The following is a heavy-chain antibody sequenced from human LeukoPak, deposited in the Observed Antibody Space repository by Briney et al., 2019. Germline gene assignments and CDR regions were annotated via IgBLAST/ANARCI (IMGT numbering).Heavy chain of an antibody. CDR2: INWNSGSI. CDR1: GFTFDDYA. CDR3: TKSGSGNFLSRLDY. D-gene: IGHD1-26*01. V-gene: IGHV3-9*01. Sequence: GGSLRLSCAASGFTFDDYAMHWVRQAPGKGLEWVSGINWNSGSIGYADSVKGRSTISRDNAKSSLYLQLNSLRAEDTALYYCTKSGSGNFLSRLDYWGQGTLVTVSS. J-gene: IGHJ4*02.